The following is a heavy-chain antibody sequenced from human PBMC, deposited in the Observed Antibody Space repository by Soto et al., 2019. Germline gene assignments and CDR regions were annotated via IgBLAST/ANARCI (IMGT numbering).Heavy chain of an antibody. D-gene: IGHD1-26*01. J-gene: IGHJ4*02. CDR1: GFTFSSYA. Sequence: QVQLVDSGGDVVQPGRSLRLSCAASGFTFSSYAMHWVRQAPGKGLEWVAVISYDGNKKYYADSVKGRFTISRDNSKNTLYLPMNRLRAEDTAVYLSVRALVGVTKLDCWCQGSLVTVSS. CDR3: VRALVGVTKLDC. CDR2: ISYDGNKK. V-gene: IGHV3-30*14.